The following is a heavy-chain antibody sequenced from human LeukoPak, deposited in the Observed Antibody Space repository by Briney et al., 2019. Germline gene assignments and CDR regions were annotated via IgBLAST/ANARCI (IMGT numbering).Heavy chain of an antibody. CDR2: IKQDGSEK. Sequence: GGSLSHFCSASGFTFSRFRMTEVGQAPGKGLEWVANIKQDGSEKYYVDSVKGRFTISRDNAKNSVYLQMNSLRAEDTAVYYCARDTRRGGEDFGFWGQGTLVTVSS. V-gene: IGHV3-7*04. CDR1: GFTFSRFR. CDR3: ARDTRRGGEDFGF. J-gene: IGHJ4*02. D-gene: IGHD2-2*01.